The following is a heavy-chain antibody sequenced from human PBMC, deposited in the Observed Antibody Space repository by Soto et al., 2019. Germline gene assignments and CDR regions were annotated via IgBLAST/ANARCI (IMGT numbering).Heavy chain of an antibody. CDR1: GFTFSSYT. D-gene: IGHD2-21*02. CDR3: TTWLTAHFDY. CDR2: SSDRRTGNT. Sequence: PGGSLRLSCAASGFTFSSYTLNWVRRAPGKGLEWVATSSDRRTGNTHYSDSVRGRFTLSRDYSRNILFLQMDSLRADDTALYYCTTWLTAHFDYWGRGTQVTGSS. J-gene: IGHJ4*02. V-gene: IGHV3-23*01.